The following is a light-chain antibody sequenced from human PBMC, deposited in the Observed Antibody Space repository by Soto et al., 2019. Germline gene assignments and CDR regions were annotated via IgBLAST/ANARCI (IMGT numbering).Light chain of an antibody. J-gene: IGKJ5*01. CDR2: MGS. CDR1: QSLLHSNGYNY. Sequence: DVVMTQSPLSLPVTLGQPASISCRSSQSLLHSNGYNYLDWYLQKPGQSPQLLIYMGSNRASGVPDRFSGSGSGTDFTLKINRVESEDVGIYYCMQALQTPITFGQGTRLEIK. V-gene: IGKV2-28*01. CDR3: MQALQTPIT.